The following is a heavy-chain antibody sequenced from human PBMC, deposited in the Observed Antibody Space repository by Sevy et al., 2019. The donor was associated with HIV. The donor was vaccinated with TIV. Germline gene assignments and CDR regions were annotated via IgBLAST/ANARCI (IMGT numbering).Heavy chain of an antibody. V-gene: IGHV3-15*01. Sequence: GGSLRLSCAASGFTFSIIYMNWVRQSPGKGLELVGRMKSKTDCGTTDYAAPVKDRFTMSRDDSKNTLYLQMNSLKADDTAVYYCTTVGFPNWGSEPFDIWGQGTIVTVSS. D-gene: IGHD3-16*01. CDR1: GFTFSIIY. CDR3: TTVGFPNWGSEPFDI. CDR2: MKSKTDCGTT. J-gene: IGHJ3*02.